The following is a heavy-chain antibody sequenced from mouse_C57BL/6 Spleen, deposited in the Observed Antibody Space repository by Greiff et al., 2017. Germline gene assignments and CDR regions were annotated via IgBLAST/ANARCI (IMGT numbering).Heavy chain of an antibody. Sequence: FQLQQSGAELVKPGASVKLSCKASGYTFTSYWMQWVKQRPGQGLEWIGEIDPSASYTNYNQKFKGKATLTVDTSSSTAYMQLSNLTSEDSAVYYCARGEDGDHDDWGQGTTLTVSS. V-gene: IGHV1-50*01. CDR2: IDPSASYT. CDR1: GYTFTSYW. CDR3: ARGEDGDHDD. J-gene: IGHJ2*01. D-gene: IGHD2-13*01.